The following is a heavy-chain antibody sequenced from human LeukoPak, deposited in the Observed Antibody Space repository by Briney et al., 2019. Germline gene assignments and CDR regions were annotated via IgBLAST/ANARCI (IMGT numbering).Heavy chain of an antibody. V-gene: IGHV5-51*01. Sequence: GEPLKISCKGSGYRFSTHWIAWVRQMPGKGLEWMGIIYPADSDTRYSPSFQGQVTISADKSISTAYLQWSSLKSSDSAIYYCARQEGAHGVCGVWGQGTLVTVSS. J-gene: IGHJ4*03. CDR2: IYPADSDT. D-gene: IGHD2-8*01. CDR3: ARQEGAHGVCGV. CDR1: GYRFSTHW.